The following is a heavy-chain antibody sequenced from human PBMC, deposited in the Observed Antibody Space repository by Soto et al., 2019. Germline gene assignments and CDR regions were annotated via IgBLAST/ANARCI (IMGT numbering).Heavy chain of an antibody. D-gene: IGHD6-19*01. CDR2: IVVGSGNT. CDR1: GFTFTSSA. J-gene: IGHJ5*02. V-gene: IGHV1-58*01. Sequence: GASVKVSCKASGFTFTSSAVQWVRQARGQRPEWIGWIVVGSGNTNYAQKFQERVTITRDMSTSTAYMELNSLRAEDTAVYHCNRGYSSGWYTGDWFDPWGQGTLVTV. CDR3: NRGYSSGWYTGDWFDP.